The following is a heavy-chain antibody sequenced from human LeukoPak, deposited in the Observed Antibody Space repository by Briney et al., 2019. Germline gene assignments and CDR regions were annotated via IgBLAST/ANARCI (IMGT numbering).Heavy chain of an antibody. J-gene: IGHJ4*02. D-gene: IGHD6-19*01. CDR1: GFTFSSYA. Sequence: GGSLRLSCAASGFTFSSYAMSWVRLAPGKGLEWVSGISGSGGNTHYTDSVKGRFTISRDNYKKTLYLQMNSQRLEDTAVYYCAKRISGWYFTDYWGQGTLVTVSS. V-gene: IGHV3-23*01. CDR3: AKRISGWYFTDY. CDR2: ISGSGGNT.